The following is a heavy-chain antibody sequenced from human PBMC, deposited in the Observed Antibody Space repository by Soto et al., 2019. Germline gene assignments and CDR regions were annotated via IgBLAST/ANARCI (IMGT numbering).Heavy chain of an antibody. CDR1: GFTFDDYA. CDR3: AKDSRPYSSSSYAFDI. CDR2: ISWNSGNL. Sequence: EVQLVESGGGLVQPGRSLRLSCAASGFTFDDYAMHWVRQAPGKGLEWVSGISWNSGNLDYADSVKGRFTISRDNANNSLYLKMNCLTAEDTALYCCAKDSRPYSSSSYAFDISGQGTMVTVSS. D-gene: IGHD6-13*01. J-gene: IGHJ3*02. V-gene: IGHV3-9*01.